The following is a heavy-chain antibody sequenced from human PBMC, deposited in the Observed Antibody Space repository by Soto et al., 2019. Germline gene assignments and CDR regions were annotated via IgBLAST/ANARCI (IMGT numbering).Heavy chain of an antibody. CDR1: GYTFTSYG. Sequence: GASVKVSCKASGYTFTSYGISWVRQAPGQGLEWMGWINPNSGGTNYAQKFQGWVTMTRDTSISTAYMELSRLRSDDTAVYYCARELTMVRGVILKSFDPWGQGTLVTVSS. CDR3: ARELTMVRGVILKSFDP. J-gene: IGHJ5*02. V-gene: IGHV1-2*04. CDR2: INPNSGGT. D-gene: IGHD3-10*01.